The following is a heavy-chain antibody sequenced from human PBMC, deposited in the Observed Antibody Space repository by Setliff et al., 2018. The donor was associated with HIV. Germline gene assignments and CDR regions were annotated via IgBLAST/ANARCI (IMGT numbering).Heavy chain of an antibody. CDR2: IYPSGGNA. Sequence: ASVKVSCKASGYTFTDYYIHWVQQAPGKGLEWMGVIYPSGGNANYAQKFQGRVTMTRDTSTSTVYMEVNSLRSEDTAVYYCAREAHGGNPWGDYWGQGTLVTVSS. CDR1: GYTFTDYY. V-gene: IGHV1-46*01. J-gene: IGHJ4*02. CDR3: AREAHGGNPWGDY. D-gene: IGHD2-15*01.